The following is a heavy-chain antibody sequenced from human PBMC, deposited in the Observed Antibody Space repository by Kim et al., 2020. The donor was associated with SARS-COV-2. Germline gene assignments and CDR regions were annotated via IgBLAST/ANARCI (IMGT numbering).Heavy chain of an antibody. V-gene: IGHV3-48*02. CDR3: ARGQEQWLVRSFDS. D-gene: IGHD6-19*01. J-gene: IGHJ4*01. Sequence: AASMKGRFTLSRDNAKNSLYLQMNSLRDEDTAVYYCARGQEQWLVRSFDSWGHGTLVTVSS.